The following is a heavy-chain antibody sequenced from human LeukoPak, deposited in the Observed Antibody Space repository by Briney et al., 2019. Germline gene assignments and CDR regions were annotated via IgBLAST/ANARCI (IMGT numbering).Heavy chain of an antibody. CDR2: IYYSGST. V-gene: IGHV4-59*08. CDR3: ARRTYYYDSSGYYLDYGMDV. D-gene: IGHD3-22*01. Sequence: PSETLSLTCTVSGGSISSYYWSWIRQPPGKGLEWLGYIYYSGSTNYNPSLKSRVTISVDTSKNQFSLKLSSVTAADTAVYYCARRTYYYDSSGYYLDYGMDVWGQGTTVTVSS. J-gene: IGHJ6*02. CDR1: GGSISSYY.